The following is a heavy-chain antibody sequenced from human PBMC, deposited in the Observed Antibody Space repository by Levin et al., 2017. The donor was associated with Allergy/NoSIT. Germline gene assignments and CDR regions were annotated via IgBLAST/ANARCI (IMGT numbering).Heavy chain of an antibody. CDR2: INPNNGDT. Sequence: ASVKVSCKASGYTFTDYYMHWVRQAPGQGLECMGWINPNNGDTNYVQKFQGRVTMTRDTSISTAYMELSRLRSDDTAVYYCAREGDYYLNWGQGTLVTVSS. D-gene: IGHD3-10*01. J-gene: IGHJ4*02. CDR1: GYTFTDYY. CDR3: AREGDYYLN. V-gene: IGHV1-2*02.